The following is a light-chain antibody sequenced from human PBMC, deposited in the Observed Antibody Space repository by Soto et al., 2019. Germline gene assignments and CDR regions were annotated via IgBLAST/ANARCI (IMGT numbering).Light chain of an antibody. J-gene: IGLJ1*01. CDR2: DVS. CDR1: SSDVGGYNY. CDR3: SSYTSSSTLEV. Sequence: ALTQPASVSGSPGQSITISCTGTSSDVGGYNYVSWYQQHPGKAPKLMIYDVSNRPSGVSNRFSGSKSGNTASLAISGLQAEDEADYYCSSYTSSSTLEVFGTGTKVTVL. V-gene: IGLV2-14*01.